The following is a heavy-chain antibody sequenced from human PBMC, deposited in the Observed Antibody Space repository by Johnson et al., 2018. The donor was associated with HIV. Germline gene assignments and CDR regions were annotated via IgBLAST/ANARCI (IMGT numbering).Heavy chain of an antibody. CDR3: ARGLRGSSYIDSFDI. J-gene: IGHJ3*02. V-gene: IGHV3-20*04. CDR2: INWNGGST. Sequence: EVQLVESGGGVVRPGGSLRLSCAASGFTFDNYGVSWVRQAPGKGLEWVSGINWNGGSTGYGDSVKGRFTISRDNAKNSLYLQMNSLRAEDTALYYWARGLRGSSYIDSFDIWGQGTMVTVSS. CDR1: GFTFDNYG. D-gene: IGHD5-18*01.